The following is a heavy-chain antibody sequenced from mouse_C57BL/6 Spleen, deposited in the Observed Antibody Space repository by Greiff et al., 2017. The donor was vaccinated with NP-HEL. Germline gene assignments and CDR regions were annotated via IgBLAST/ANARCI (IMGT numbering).Heavy chain of an antibody. D-gene: IGHD2-4*01. CDR1: GYSITSGYY. CDR3: ARGGIYYESTGYFDV. J-gene: IGHJ1*03. CDR2: ISYDGSN. V-gene: IGHV3-6*01. Sequence: EVQLVESGPGLVKPSQSLSLTCSVTGYSITSGYYWNWIRQFPGNKLEWMGYISYDGSNNYNPSLKNRISITRDTSKNQFFLKLNSVTTEDTATYYCARGGIYYESTGYFDVWGTGTTVTVSS.